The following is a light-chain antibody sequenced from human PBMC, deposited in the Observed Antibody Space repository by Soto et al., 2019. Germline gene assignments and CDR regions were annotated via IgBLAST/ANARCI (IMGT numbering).Light chain of an antibody. Sequence: QSVLTQPASASGSPGQSITISCTGTSSDVGGYNYVSWYQHHPGKAPKLMIYEVSNRPSGVSNRFSGSKSGNTASLTISGLQAEDEADYYCSSYTSSSTVVFGGGTKLTVL. CDR3: SSYTSSSTVV. V-gene: IGLV2-14*01. J-gene: IGLJ2*01. CDR1: SSDVGGYNY. CDR2: EVS.